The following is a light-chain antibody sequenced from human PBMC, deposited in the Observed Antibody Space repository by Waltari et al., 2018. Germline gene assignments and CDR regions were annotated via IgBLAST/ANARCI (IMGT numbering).Light chain of an antibody. CDR2: TAS. CDR1: QDISSW. CDR3: QQVDSFPLT. Sequence: TCRARQDISSWLAWYQQKPGKAPKLLIYTASSLQSGVPSRFSGSGSGTDFTLTITSLQPEDFATYYCQQVDSFPLTFGGGTKVDIK. V-gene: IGKV1-12*01. J-gene: IGKJ4*01.